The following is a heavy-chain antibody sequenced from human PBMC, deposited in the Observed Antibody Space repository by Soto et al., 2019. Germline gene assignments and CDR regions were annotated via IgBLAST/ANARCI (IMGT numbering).Heavy chain of an antibody. D-gene: IGHD2-15*01. CDR1: GFTFSNAW. Sequence: PGGSLRLSCAASGFTFSNAWMSWVRQAPGKGLEWVGRIKSKTDGGTTDYAAPVKGRFTISRDDSKNTLYLQMNSLKTEDTAVYYCTTDVTVVVVAAQPPVDYWGQGTLVTVSS. J-gene: IGHJ4*02. CDR3: TTDVTVVVVAAQPPVDY. V-gene: IGHV3-15*01. CDR2: IKSKTDGGTT.